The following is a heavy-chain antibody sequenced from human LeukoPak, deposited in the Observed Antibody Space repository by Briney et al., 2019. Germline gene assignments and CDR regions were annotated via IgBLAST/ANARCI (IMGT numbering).Heavy chain of an antibody. D-gene: IGHD1-26*01. CDR3: AREYFGSCCVSNYFDY. CDR2: INPICGTA. J-gene: IGHJ4*02. Sequence: GASVKVSCKASGGTFSSYAISWVRQAPGQGLEWMGGINPICGTANYAQKFPGRVTITTAESTSTAYMELSSLRSEDTAVYYCAREYFGSCCVSNYFDYWGQGTLVTVSS. CDR1: GGTFSSYA. V-gene: IGHV1-69*05.